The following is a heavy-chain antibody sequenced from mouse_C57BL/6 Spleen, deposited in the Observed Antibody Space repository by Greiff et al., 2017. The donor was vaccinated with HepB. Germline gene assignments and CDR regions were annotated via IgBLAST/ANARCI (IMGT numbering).Heavy chain of an antibody. CDR1: GFNIKDYY. Sequence: EVMLVESGAELVKPGASVKLSCTASGFNIKDYYMHWVKQRTEQGLEWIGRIDPEDGETKYAPKFQGKATITADTSSNTAYLQLSSLTSEDTAVYYCARFDYYGSSYEDYFDYWGQGTTLTVSS. J-gene: IGHJ2*01. V-gene: IGHV14-2*01. D-gene: IGHD1-1*01. CDR2: IDPEDGET. CDR3: ARFDYYGSSYEDYFDY.